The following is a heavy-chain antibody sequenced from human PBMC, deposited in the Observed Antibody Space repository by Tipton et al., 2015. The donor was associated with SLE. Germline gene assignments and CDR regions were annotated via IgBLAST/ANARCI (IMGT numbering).Heavy chain of an antibody. J-gene: IGHJ4*02. CDR3: ARGPQLWADY. CDR2: INHSGST. V-gene: IGHV4-34*01. Sequence: GLVKPSETLSLTCAVYGGSFSGYYWSWIRQPPGKGPEWIGEINHSGSTNYNPSLKSRVTISVDTSKNQFSLKLSSVTAADTAVYYCARGPQLWADYWGQGTLVTVSS. D-gene: IGHD5-18*01. CDR1: GGSFSGYY.